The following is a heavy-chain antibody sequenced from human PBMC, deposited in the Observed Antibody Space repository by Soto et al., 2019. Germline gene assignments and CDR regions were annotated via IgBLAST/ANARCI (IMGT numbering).Heavy chain of an antibody. CDR1: GYTFSDTA. J-gene: IGHJ5*02. V-gene: IGHV3-73*01. Sequence: PGGSLRLSCAASGYTFSDTAIYWVRQAPGKGLEWVGRVASSPEGYRTTYGASVKGRFTISRDDSQNTAHLQMNSLKTEDTAIYYCNKFSGSSSAPAALGPGTLVTVSS. CDR3: NKFSGSSSAPAA. D-gene: IGHD1-26*01. CDR2: VASSPEGYRT.